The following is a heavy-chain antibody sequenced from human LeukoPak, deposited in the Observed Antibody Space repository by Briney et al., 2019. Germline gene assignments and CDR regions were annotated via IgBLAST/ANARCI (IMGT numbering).Heavy chain of an antibody. Sequence: SETLSFTCTVSGGSISSSSYYWGWIRQPPGKGLEWIGSIHYSGSTNYNLSLKSRVTISVDTSKNQFSLKLSSVTAADTAVYYCARGYCSGGSCYSYYYYNYMDVWGKGTTVTVSS. CDR3: ARGYCSGGSCYSYYYYNYMDV. J-gene: IGHJ6*03. CDR1: GGSISSSSYY. D-gene: IGHD2-15*01. V-gene: IGHV4-39*07. CDR2: IHYSGST.